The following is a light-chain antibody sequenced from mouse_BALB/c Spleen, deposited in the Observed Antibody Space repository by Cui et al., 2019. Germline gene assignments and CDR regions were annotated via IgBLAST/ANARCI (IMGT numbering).Light chain of an antibody. J-gene: IGKJ4*01. CDR1: SSVSY. Sequence: QIVLTQSLAIMSASPGEKVTMTCSASSSVSYRYWYQQKPGSSPRLLIYDTSNLASGVPVRFSGSGSGTSYSLTISRMEAEDAATYYCQQWSSYPLTFGSGTKLEIK. CDR2: DTS. V-gene: IGKV4-55*01. CDR3: QQWSSYPLT.